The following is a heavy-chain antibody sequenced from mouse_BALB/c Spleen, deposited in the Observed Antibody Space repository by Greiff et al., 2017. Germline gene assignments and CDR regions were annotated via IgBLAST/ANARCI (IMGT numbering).Heavy chain of an antibody. Sequence: QVQLQQSGPELVKPGASVRISCKASGYTFTSYYIHWVKQRPGQGLEWIGWIYPGNVNTKYNEKFKGKATLTADKSSSTAYMQLSSLTSEDSAVYFCARDGNYPMDYWGQGTSVTVSS. J-gene: IGHJ4*01. V-gene: IGHV1S56*01. CDR3: ARDGNYPMDY. D-gene: IGHD2-1*01. CDR1: GYTFTSYY. CDR2: IYPGNVNT.